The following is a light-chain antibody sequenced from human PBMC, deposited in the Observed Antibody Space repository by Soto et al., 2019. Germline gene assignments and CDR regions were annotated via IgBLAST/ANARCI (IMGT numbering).Light chain of an antibody. CDR3: ATWDDSLRGYV. J-gene: IGLJ1*01. CDR1: NSNIGSNK. CDR2: SSN. V-gene: IGLV1-44*01. Sequence: QSVLTQPPSASRTPGQRVTISCSGSNSNIGSNKVNWYQQLPGTAPKLLIYSSNQRPSGVPDRFSGSESGTSASLAISWLQSEDEADYYCATWDDSLRGYVFGTGTKLTVL.